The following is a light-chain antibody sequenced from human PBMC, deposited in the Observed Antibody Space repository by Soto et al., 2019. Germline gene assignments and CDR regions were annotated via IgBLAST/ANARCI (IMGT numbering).Light chain of an antibody. V-gene: IGLV2-14*03. CDR2: DVT. Sequence: QSALTQPASVSGSPGQSITISCTGTSSDIGSYNFVPWYQRHPGNPPKLIIFDVTNRPSGVSSRFSGSKSGNTASLTISGLQAEDEADYYCCSYTSTNTLAVFGGGTKLTVL. J-gene: IGLJ2*01. CDR3: CSYTSTNTLAV. CDR1: SSDIGSYNF.